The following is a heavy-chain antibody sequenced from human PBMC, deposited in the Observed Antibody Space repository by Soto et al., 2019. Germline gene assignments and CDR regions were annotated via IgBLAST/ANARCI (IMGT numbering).Heavy chain of an antibody. V-gene: IGHV5-51*01. Sequence: GESLKISCKGSGYSFTSYWIGWVRQMPGKGLEWMGIIYPGDSDTRYSPSFQDQVTISADKSISTAYLQWSSLKASDTALYYCASGNYDILTGSNWFDPWGQGTLVTVSS. CDR1: GYSFTSYW. CDR2: IYPGDSDT. J-gene: IGHJ5*02. CDR3: ASGNYDILTGSNWFDP. D-gene: IGHD3-9*01.